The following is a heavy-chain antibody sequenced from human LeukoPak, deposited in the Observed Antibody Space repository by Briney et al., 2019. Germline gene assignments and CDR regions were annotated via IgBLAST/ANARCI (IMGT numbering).Heavy chain of an antibody. CDR3: ARHVRYCSSTSCYLDY. CDR1: GGSISSSNW. V-gene: IGHV4-4*02. J-gene: IGHJ4*02. CDR2: INHSGST. Sequence: PSETLSLTCAVSGGSISSSNWWSWVRQPPGKGLEWIGEINHSGSTNYNPSLKSRVTISVDTSKNQFSLKLSSVTAADTAVYYCARHVRYCSSTSCYLDYWGQGTLVTVSS. D-gene: IGHD2-2*01.